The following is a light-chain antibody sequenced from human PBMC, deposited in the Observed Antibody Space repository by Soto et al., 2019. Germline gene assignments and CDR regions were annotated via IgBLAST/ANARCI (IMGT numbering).Light chain of an antibody. CDR1: QSVSSSY. J-gene: IGKJ4*01. Sequence: PGERVTLSCRASQSVSSSYLTWYQQTPGQAPRLLIYGASTRATSIPARFSGSGSGTDFTLTISSLQPEDFAVYYCQQDYNLPLTFGGGTKVEIK. V-gene: IGKV3D-7*01. CDR2: GAS. CDR3: QQDYNLPLT.